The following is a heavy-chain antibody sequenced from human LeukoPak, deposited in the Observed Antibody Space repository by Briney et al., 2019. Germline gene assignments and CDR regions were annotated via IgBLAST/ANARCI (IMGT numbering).Heavy chain of an antibody. V-gene: IGHV3-7*01. Sequence: GGSQRLSCSASEFTFSNFWMSWVRQAPGKGPEWVANIKQDGSEKYYVDSVKGRFTISRDNAKNSLYLQMSSLRAEDTAVYYCAKEIGYCSGGSCYSEHYGMDVWGQGTTVTVSS. J-gene: IGHJ6*02. CDR3: AKEIGYCSGGSCYSEHYGMDV. CDR1: EFTFSNFW. CDR2: IKQDGSEK. D-gene: IGHD2-15*01.